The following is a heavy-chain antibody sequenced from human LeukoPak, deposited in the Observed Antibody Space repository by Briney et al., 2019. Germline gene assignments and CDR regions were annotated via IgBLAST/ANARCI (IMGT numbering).Heavy chain of an antibody. CDR3: AKGLFPMVRGVIVYYYYGMDV. J-gene: IGHJ6*02. V-gene: IGHV3-23*01. Sequence: GGSLRLSCPASGFTFSSYAMSWVRQAPGKGREWVSAISGSGCSTYYADSVKGRFTIFRDNSKNTLYLQMNSLRAEDTAVYYCAKGLFPMVRGVIVYYYYGMDVWGQGTTVTVSS. D-gene: IGHD3-10*01. CDR1: GFTFSSYA. CDR2: ISGSGCST.